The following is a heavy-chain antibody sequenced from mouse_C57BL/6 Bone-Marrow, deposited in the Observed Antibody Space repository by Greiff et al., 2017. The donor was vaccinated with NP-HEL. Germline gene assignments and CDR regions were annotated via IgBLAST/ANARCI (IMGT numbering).Heavy chain of an antibody. CDR2: IHPNSGST. Sequence: QVQLQQPGAELVKPGASVKLSCKASGYTFTSYWVHWVKQRPGQGLEWIGMIHPNSGSTNYNEKFKSKATLTVDKSSSTAYMQLSSLTSEDSAVYYCARHGSSYWYFDVWGTGTTVTVSS. CDR1: GYTFTSYW. V-gene: IGHV1-64*01. D-gene: IGHD1-1*01. J-gene: IGHJ1*03. CDR3: ARHGSSYWYFDV.